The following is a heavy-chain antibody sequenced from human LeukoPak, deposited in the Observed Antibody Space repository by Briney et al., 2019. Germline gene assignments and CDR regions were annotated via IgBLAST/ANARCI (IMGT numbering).Heavy chain of an antibody. CDR3: AKDKYSSNWYYLDF. CDR2: ISWNSGRI. Sequence: PGGSLRLSCAASGFTFNDYAIHWVRQAPGKGLEWVSGISWNSGRIDYGDSVKGRFTMSRDNAKNSLYLQMNSLRVEDTALYYCAKDKYSSNWYYLDFWGQGTLVTVSS. J-gene: IGHJ4*02. CDR1: GFTFNDYA. V-gene: IGHV3-9*01. D-gene: IGHD6-13*01.